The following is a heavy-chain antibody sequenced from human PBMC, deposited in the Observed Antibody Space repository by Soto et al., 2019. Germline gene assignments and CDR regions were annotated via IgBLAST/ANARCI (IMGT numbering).Heavy chain of an antibody. CDR2: IYSCGTT. D-gene: IGHD3-10*01. J-gene: IGHJ6*02. CDR1: ALTASKNY. Sequence: EVQLVESGGGLVQPGGSLRLSCAGSALTASKNYMSWVRQPPGKGLEWVSVIYSCGTTYYADAVKNRFSISRDKSKSTLYLQLDNLRAGDTAVYYCARGGSGSAWDYYGMDVWGQGTTVTVSS. CDR3: ARGGSGSAWDYYGMDV. V-gene: IGHV3-66*01.